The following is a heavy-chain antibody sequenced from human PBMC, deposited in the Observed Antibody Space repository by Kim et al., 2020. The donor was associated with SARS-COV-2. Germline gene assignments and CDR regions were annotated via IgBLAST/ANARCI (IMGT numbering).Heavy chain of an antibody. Sequence: QKFPGRVTITRDTSASTAYMELSSLRSEDTTVYYCAREYSSGWYEYYFDYWGQGTLVTVSS. J-gene: IGHJ4*02. V-gene: IGHV1-3*01. CDR3: AREYSSGWYEYYFDY. D-gene: IGHD6-19*01.